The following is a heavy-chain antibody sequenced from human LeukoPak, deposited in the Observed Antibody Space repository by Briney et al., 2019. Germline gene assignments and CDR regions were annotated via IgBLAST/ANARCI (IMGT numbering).Heavy chain of an antibody. J-gene: IGHJ6*03. CDR2: ISWNSGSI. Sequence: SLRLSCAASGFTFSSLGMSWVRQAPGKGLEWVSGISWNSGSIGYADSVKGRFTISRDNAKNSLYLQMNSLRAEDTALYYCAKARSLDYYYMDVWGKGTTVTISS. CDR3: AKARSLDYYYMDV. CDR1: GFTFSSLG. D-gene: IGHD3-10*01. V-gene: IGHV3-9*01.